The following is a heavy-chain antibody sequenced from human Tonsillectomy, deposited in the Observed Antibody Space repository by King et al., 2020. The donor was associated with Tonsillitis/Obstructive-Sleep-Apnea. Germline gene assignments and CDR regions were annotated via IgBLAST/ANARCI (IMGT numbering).Heavy chain of an antibody. CDR3: AKDMNWGDYYPHYMDV. J-gene: IGHJ6*03. V-gene: IGHV3-9*01. CDR1: GFTFDDYA. D-gene: IGHD3-10*01. Sequence: VQLVESGGGLVQPGRSLRLSCAASGFTFDDYAMHWVRQAPGKGLEWVSGISWNSVNIDYAGSVKGRFTISRDNAKNSLYLQMNSLRVEDTALYYCAKDMNWGDYYPHYMDVWGQGTTVTVSS. CDR2: ISWNSVNI.